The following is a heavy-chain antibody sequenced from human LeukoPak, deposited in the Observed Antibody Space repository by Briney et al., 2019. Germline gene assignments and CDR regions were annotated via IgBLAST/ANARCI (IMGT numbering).Heavy chain of an antibody. CDR1: GGSISSSSYY. J-gene: IGHJ4*02. CDR3: ARGTHNDFWSAYEYYFDY. D-gene: IGHD3-3*01. Sequence: SETLSLTCTVSGGSISSSSYYWSWIRQPPGKGLEWIGYIYYSGSTNYNPSLKSRVTISVDTSKNQFTLKLSSVTAADTAVYYCARGTHNDFWSAYEYYFDYWGQGTLVTVSS. CDR2: IYYSGST. V-gene: IGHV4-61*01.